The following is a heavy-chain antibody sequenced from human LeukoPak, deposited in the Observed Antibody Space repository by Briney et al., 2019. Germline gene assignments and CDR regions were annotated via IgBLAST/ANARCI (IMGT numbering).Heavy chain of an antibody. Sequence: SETLSLTCTVSGGSISSSSYYWGWIRQPPGKGLEWIGSIYYSGSTYYNPSLKSRVTISADTSKNQFSLKLSSVTAADTAVYYCARHGVAATEFDYWGQGTLVTVSS. CDR1: GGSISSSSYY. CDR3: ARHGVAATEFDY. D-gene: IGHD2-15*01. CDR2: IYYSGST. J-gene: IGHJ4*02. V-gene: IGHV4-39*01.